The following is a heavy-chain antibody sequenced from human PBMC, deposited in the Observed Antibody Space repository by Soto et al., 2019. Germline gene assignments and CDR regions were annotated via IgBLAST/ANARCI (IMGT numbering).Heavy chain of an antibody. CDR1: GGSISSGGYS. Sequence: PSETLSLTCAVSGGSISSGGYSWSWIRQPPGKSLEWIGYIYKSGSTYYTPSLKSRVSISLDTSKNKFSLTMSSVTDADTAVYYCARAPAGTEYFQHWGQGTLVTVS. CDR3: ARAPAGTEYFQH. V-gene: IGHV4-30-2*05. J-gene: IGHJ1*01. D-gene: IGHD6-25*01. CDR2: IYKSGST.